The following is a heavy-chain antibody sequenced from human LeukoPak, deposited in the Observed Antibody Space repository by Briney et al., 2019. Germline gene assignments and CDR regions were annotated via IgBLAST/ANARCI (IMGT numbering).Heavy chain of an antibody. D-gene: IGHD4-4*01. J-gene: IGHJ6*02. CDR2: IKQDGSEK. CDR3: AGDYSNSLIIFGYYYYGMDV. V-gene: IGHV3-7*01. CDR1: GFTFSSYW. Sequence: PGGSLRLSCAASGFTFSSYWMSWVRQAPGKGLEWVANIKQDGSEKYCVDSVKGRFTISRDNAKNSLYLQMNSLRAEDTAVYYCAGDYSNSLIIFGYYYYGMDVWGQGITVTVSS.